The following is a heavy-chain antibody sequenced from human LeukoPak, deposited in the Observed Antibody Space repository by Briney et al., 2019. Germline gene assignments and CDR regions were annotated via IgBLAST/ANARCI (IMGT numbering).Heavy chain of an antibody. V-gene: IGHV4-38-2*01. CDR3: ARHARHAPFDY. CDR1: GYSISSGYY. J-gene: IGHJ4*02. D-gene: IGHD2-2*01. Sequence: SETLSLTCAVSGYSISSGYYWGWIRQPRGKGLEWIGSIYHSGSTYYNPSLKSRVTISVDTSKNQFSLKLSSVTAADTAVYYCARHARHAPFDYWGQGTLVTVSS. CDR2: IYHSGST.